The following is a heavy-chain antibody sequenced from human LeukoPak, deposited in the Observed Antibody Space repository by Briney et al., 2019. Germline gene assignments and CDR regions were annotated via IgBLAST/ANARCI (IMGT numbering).Heavy chain of an antibody. D-gene: IGHD1-20*01. CDR3: ARGGRITGTNNWFDP. Sequence: GASVTVSCTASGYTFTGYYMHWVRQAPGQGLEWMGWINPNSGGTNYAQKFQGRVTMTRDTSISTAYMELSRLRSDDTAVYYCARGGRITGTNNWFDPWGQGTLVTVSS. CDR2: INPNSGGT. V-gene: IGHV1-2*02. J-gene: IGHJ5*02. CDR1: GYTFTGYY.